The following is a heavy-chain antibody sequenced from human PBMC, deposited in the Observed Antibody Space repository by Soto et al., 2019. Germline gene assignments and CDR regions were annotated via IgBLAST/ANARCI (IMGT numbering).Heavy chain of an antibody. CDR1: GGSISSYY. CDR2: IYYSGST. D-gene: IGHD1-7*01. Sequence: SETLSLTCTVSGGSISSYYWSWIRQPPGKGLEWVGYIYYSGSTNYNPPLKSRVTISVDTSRNQFSLKLSSVTAADTAVYYCASSLYNWNYRSWFDPWGQGTLVTVSS. J-gene: IGHJ5*02. V-gene: IGHV4-59*01. CDR3: ASSLYNWNYRSWFDP.